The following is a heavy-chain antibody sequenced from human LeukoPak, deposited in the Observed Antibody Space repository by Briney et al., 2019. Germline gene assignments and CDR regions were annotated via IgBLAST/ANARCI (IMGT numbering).Heavy chain of an antibody. Sequence: SETLSLTCSVSGGSISNYYWSWIRQPPGKGLEWIGSMYYNGSTNYNPSLKSRATISEDTSKKQFSLKLSSVTAADTAVYYCARAGYDTSGFWYFDLWGRGTLVTVSS. CDR2: MYYNGST. J-gene: IGHJ2*01. V-gene: IGHV4-59*01. CDR3: ARAGYDTSGFWYFDL. CDR1: GGSISNYY. D-gene: IGHD3-22*01.